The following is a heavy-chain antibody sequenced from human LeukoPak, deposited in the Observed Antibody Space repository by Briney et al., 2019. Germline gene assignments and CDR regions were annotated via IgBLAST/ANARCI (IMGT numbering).Heavy chain of an antibody. Sequence: GGSLRLSCAASGFTFSSYAMSWVRQAPGKGLEWVSAISGSGGSTYYADSVKGRFTISRDNSKNTLYLQMNTLRAEDTAIYYCAKRISGYSSSWYYMDVWGKGTTVTISS. CDR2: ISGSGGST. D-gene: IGHD6-13*01. CDR1: GFTFSSYA. CDR3: AKRISGYSSSWYYMDV. V-gene: IGHV3-23*01. J-gene: IGHJ6*03.